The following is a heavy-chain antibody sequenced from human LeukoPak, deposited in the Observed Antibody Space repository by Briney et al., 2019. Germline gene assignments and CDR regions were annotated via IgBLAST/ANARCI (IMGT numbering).Heavy chain of an antibody. Sequence: GESLKISCKGSGYSFTSYWIGWVRQMPGKGLEWMGIIYPGDSDTRYSPSFQGQVTISADKSIGTAYLQWSSLKASDTAMYYCARLTSLDYSSTSCSLDYFDYWGQGTLVTVSS. D-gene: IGHD2-2*01. CDR2: IYPGDSDT. J-gene: IGHJ4*02. CDR3: ARLTSLDYSSTSCSLDYFDY. CDR1: GYSFTSYW. V-gene: IGHV5-51*01.